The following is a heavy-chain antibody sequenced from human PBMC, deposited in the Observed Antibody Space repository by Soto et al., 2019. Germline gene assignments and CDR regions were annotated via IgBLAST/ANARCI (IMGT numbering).Heavy chain of an antibody. V-gene: IGHV1-2*04. CDR2: INPNSGGT. J-gene: IGHJ4*02. Sequence: ASLKVSCKASGYTFTGYYMHWVRQAPGQGLEWMGWINPNSGGTNYAQKFQGWVTMTRDTSISTAYMELSRLRSDDTAVYYCARGRARILGYCSSTSCYHEGYFDYWGQGTLVTVSS. D-gene: IGHD2-2*01. CDR3: ARGRARILGYCSSTSCYHEGYFDY. CDR1: GYTFTGYY.